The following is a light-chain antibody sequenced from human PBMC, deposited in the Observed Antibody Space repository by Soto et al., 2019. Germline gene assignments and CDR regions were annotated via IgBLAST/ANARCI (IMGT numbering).Light chain of an antibody. CDR1: QGISHY. J-gene: IGKJ4*01. CDR2: AAS. CDR3: QKYSSAPHT. Sequence: DIQMTQSPSSLSASVGDRVTITCRASQGISHYLAWYQQKPGKVPKLLIYAASTVQSGVPSRFSGSGSWTDFTLTISSLQPEYVATYYCQKYSSAPHTFGGGTKVVIK. V-gene: IGKV1-27*01.